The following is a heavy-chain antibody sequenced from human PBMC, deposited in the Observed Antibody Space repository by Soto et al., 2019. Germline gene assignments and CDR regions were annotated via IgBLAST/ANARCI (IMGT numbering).Heavy chain of an antibody. J-gene: IGHJ6*02. D-gene: IGHD1-26*01. CDR2: IRSKAYGGTT. CDR1: GFTFGDYA. Sequence: GVLRLSCTASGFTFGDYAMSWVRQAPGKGLEWVGFIRSKAYGGTTEYAASVKGRFTISRDDSKSIAYLQMNSLKTEDTAVYYCTRDPLSGSYVYYYGMDVWGQGTTVTVSS. V-gene: IGHV3-49*04. CDR3: TRDPLSGSYVYYYGMDV.